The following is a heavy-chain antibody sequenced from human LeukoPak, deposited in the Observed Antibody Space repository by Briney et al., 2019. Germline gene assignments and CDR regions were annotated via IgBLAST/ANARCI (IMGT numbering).Heavy chain of an antibody. CDR1: GGSFSGYY. Sequence: SETLSLTCAVYGGSFSGYYWSWIRQPPGKGLECIGEINHSGSTNYNPSLKSRVTISVDTSKNQFSLKLSSVTAADTAVYYCARLHLVSSDWHPMADSWGQGTLVTVSS. D-gene: IGHD6-19*01. CDR3: ARLHLVSSDWHPMADS. V-gene: IGHV4-34*01. J-gene: IGHJ4*02. CDR2: INHSGST.